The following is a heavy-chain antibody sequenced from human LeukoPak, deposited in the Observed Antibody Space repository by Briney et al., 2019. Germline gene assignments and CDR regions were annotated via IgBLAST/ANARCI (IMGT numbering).Heavy chain of an antibody. D-gene: IGHD6-19*01. J-gene: IGHJ4*02. Sequence: SETLSLTCSVSGGSVRSDSYYWAWIRQPPGKGLEWIASIYYSGSTYYNPSLKSRVTISVDTSRNQFSLKLNSVTAADTAVYYCASLAVAGLSEGYWGQGTLVTVSS. V-gene: IGHV4-39*01. CDR2: IYYSGST. CDR3: ASLAVAGLSEGY. CDR1: GGSVRSDSYY.